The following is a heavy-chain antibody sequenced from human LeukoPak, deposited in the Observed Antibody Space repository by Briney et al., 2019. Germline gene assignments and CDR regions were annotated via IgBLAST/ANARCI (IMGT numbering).Heavy chain of an antibody. D-gene: IGHD3-3*01. J-gene: IGHJ6*03. Sequence: GGSLRLSCTTSGFLFSSYWMSWVRQAPGKGLEWVANIGPDGSDKQYVDSVKGRFTISRDNAKNSLYLQMNSLRGEDTAVYYCARGQRAHVEWSYYMDVWGKGTTVTVSS. V-gene: IGHV3-7*01. CDR2: IGPDGSDK. CDR1: GFLFSSYW. CDR3: ARGQRAHVEWSYYMDV.